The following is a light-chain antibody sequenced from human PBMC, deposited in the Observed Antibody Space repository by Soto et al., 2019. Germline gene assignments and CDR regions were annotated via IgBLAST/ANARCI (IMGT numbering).Light chain of an antibody. V-gene: IGKV3-20*01. CDR2: GAS. J-gene: IGKJ5*01. Sequence: EIVSTQPPGTLSLSPGERATLSCRASQSVSSSSVAWYQQKPGQAPRLLIYGASSRATGIPDRFSGSGSGTDFTLTISRLEPEDFAVYYCQQYGSSPTFGQGTRLEIK. CDR3: QQYGSSPT. CDR1: QSVSSSS.